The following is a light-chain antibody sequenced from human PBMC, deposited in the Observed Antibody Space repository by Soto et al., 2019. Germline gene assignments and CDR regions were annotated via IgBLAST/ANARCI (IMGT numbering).Light chain of an antibody. CDR3: HTWGTGPFV. V-gene: IGLV4-69*01. Sequence: QPVLTQSPSASASLGASVKLTCTLSSGHSSYAIAGHQQQPEKGPRYLMKLNSDGSHSKGDGIPDRFSGSSSGAERYLTISNLQAEDEADYYRHTWGTGPFVFGTGPKVTVL. J-gene: IGLJ1*01. CDR1: SGHSSYA. CDR2: LNSDGSH.